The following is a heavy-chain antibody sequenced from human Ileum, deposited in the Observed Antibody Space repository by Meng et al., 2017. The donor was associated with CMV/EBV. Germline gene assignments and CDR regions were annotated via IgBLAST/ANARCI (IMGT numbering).Heavy chain of an antibody. V-gene: IGHV3-23*01. CDR1: GFTFSQHA. CDR3: GRIYGHSAGYHYHAVDV. Sequence: GESLKISCAASGFTFSQHAMSRVRQTPGKGLEWVSAISDTGYRTYYADPVQGRFIISRDNFENTLHLQMNNLRAGDAAVYYCGRIYGHSAGYHYHAVDVWGQGTTVTVSS. J-gene: IGHJ6*02. D-gene: IGHD2-2*01. CDR2: ISDTGYRT.